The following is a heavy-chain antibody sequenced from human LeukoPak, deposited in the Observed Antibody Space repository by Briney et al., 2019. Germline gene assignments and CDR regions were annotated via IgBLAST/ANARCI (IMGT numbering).Heavy chain of an antibody. CDR2: INSDGGST. CDR1: GFTFSSYW. J-gene: IGHJ4*02. V-gene: IGHV3-74*01. CDR3: ARRIQGMAPYYLDY. D-gene: IGHD5-24*01. Sequence: GGSLRLSCTASGFTFSSYWMHWVRQAPGKGLVWVSRINSDGGSTSYADSVKGRFTISRDNAKNTLYLQMNSLRAEDTAVYYRARRIQGMAPYYLDYWGQGTLVTVSS.